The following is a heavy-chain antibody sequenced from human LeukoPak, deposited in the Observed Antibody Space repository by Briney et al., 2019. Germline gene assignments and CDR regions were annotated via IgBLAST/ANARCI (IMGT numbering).Heavy chain of an antibody. D-gene: IGHD2-2*03. V-gene: IGHV5-51*01. CDR1: GYRFTSYW. J-gene: IGHJ3*02. Sequence: GESLKISCKGSGYRFTSYWIGWVRQMPGKGLGWMGIIYPGDSDTRYSPSFQGQVTILADKSISTAYLQWSSLKASDTAMYYCARLDIVVVPAADDAFDIWGQGTMVTVSS. CDR2: IYPGDSDT. CDR3: ARLDIVVVPAADDAFDI.